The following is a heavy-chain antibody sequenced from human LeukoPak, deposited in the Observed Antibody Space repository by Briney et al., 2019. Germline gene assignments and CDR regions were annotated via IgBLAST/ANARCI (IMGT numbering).Heavy chain of an antibody. Sequence: PGRSLRLSCAASGFTFSSYGIHWVRQAPGKGLEWVSSFDTLDGLTNYAESVKGRFTISRDNSKNTLYLQMNSLTAEDTAVYYCAKPFSFGSDSSYQAFDSWGQGTLVTVSS. V-gene: IGHV3-NL1*01. CDR3: AKPFSFGSDSSYQAFDS. CDR2: FDTLDGLT. CDR1: GFTFSSYG. J-gene: IGHJ4*02. D-gene: IGHD3-10*01.